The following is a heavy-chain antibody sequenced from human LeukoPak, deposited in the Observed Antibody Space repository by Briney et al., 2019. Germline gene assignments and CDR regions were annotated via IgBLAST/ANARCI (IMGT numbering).Heavy chain of an antibody. CDR2: IIYIGIT. D-gene: IGHD2-15*01. CDR3: ARDQSGGIYRYTFDI. CDR1: GGPISIYY. Sequence: NPSETLSHTCTVSGGPISIYYWSWIRQPPGKRLEWVGYIIYIGITNYTPSLNSRVTLSVDSSGNQFSLTLTSVTAADTAVYYCARDQSGGIYRYTFDIWGQGTKVTVSS. V-gene: IGHV4-59*13. J-gene: IGHJ3*02.